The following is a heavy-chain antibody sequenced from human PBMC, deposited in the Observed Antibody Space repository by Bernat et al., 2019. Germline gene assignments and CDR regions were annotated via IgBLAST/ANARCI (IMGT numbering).Heavy chain of an antibody. CDR3: SRHLDGAPI. V-gene: IGHV4-59*01. CDR1: GGSLDYYY. Sequence: HVQLQASGPGLVKPSETLSLTCTVSGGSLDYYYWCWSRQPPGRGLERIGYVYYIGSATYNPFFQSRVTLSVDTARNQFSLIISSVSSADTAVYFCSRHLDGAPIWGQGTAGTGSS. D-gene: IGHD4-17*01. J-gene: IGHJ3*02. CDR2: VYYIGSA.